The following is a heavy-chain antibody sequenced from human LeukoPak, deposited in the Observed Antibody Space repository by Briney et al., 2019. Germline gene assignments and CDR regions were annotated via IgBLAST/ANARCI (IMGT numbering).Heavy chain of an antibody. J-gene: IGHJ5*02. V-gene: IGHV4-34*01. CDR1: GGSFSGYY. CDR3: ARVNGDTAMVHNWFDP. CDR2: INHSGST. D-gene: IGHD5-18*01. Sequence: SETLSLTCAVYGGSFSGYYWSWIRHPPGKGLEWTGEINHSGSTNYNPSLKSRVTISVDTSKNQFPLKLSSVTAADTAVYYCARVNGDTAMVHNWFDPWGQGTLVTVSS.